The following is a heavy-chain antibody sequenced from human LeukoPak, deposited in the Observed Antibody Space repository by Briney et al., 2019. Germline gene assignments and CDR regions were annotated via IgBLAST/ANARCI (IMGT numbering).Heavy chain of an antibody. J-gene: IGHJ4*02. CDR3: ATNSVAATLEH. Sequence: GGSLRLSCAASGFTFSSYGMHWVRQAPGKGLEWVAVIWYDGSNEYYADSVKGRFTISRDNSKNTLYLQMNSLRAEDTAVYYCATNSVAATLEHWGQGTLVTVSS. CDR1: GFTFSSYG. V-gene: IGHV3-33*01. D-gene: IGHD2-15*01. CDR2: IWYDGSNE.